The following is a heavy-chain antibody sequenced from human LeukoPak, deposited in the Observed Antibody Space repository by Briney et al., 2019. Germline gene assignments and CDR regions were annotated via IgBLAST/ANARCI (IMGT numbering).Heavy chain of an antibody. CDR3: ARHMSIAAITSFDY. Sequence: SETLSLTCTVSGGSISSYYWSWIRQPPGKGLEWIGHIYYSGSTNYNPSLKSRVTISVDTSENQFSLKLSSVTAADTAVYYCARHMSIAAITSFDYWGQGTLVTVSS. J-gene: IGHJ4*02. V-gene: IGHV4-59*08. CDR2: IYYSGST. CDR1: GGSISSYY. D-gene: IGHD6-6*01.